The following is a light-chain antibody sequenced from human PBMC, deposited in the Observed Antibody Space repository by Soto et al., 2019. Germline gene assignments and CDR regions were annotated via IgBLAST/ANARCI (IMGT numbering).Light chain of an antibody. Sequence: QSALTQPASVSGSPGQSITISCTGTSSDVGGYNYVSWYQQHPGKAPKLMIYEVSNRPSGVSNRFSGSKSGNTASLTTSGLQDEDAADYYCTSYTSSSTRVFGGGTKLTVL. CDR1: SSDVGGYNY. V-gene: IGLV2-14*01. J-gene: IGLJ3*02. CDR2: EVS. CDR3: TSYTSSSTRV.